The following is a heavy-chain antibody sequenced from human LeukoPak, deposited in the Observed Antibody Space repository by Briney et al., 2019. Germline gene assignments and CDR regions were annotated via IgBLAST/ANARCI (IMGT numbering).Heavy chain of an antibody. Sequence: PSETLSLTCTVSGGSISSYYWSWIRQPPGKGLEWIGYIYYSGSTNYNPPLKSRVTISVGTSKNQFSLKLSSVTAADTAVYYCARDRGWSGYYSDWGQGTLVTVSS. V-gene: IGHV4-59*01. D-gene: IGHD3-3*01. CDR3: ARDRGWSGYYSD. CDR1: GGSISSYY. CDR2: IYYSGST. J-gene: IGHJ4*02.